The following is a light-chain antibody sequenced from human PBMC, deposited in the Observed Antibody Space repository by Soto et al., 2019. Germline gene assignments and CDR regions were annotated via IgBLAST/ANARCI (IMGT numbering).Light chain of an antibody. V-gene: IGKV3-20*01. Sequence: EIVLTQSPGTLSLSPGERATLSCRASQSVTSSYLAWYQQKPGQAPRLLISGASSRAAGIPDRFSGSGSGTDFTLTISRLEPEDFAVYYCQQYGGPRPYTFGQGNKREIK. CDR1: QSVTSSY. J-gene: IGKJ2*01. CDR3: QQYGGPRPYT. CDR2: GAS.